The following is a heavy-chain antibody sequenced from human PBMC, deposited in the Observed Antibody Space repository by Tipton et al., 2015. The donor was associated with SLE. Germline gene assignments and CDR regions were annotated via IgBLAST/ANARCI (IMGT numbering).Heavy chain of an antibody. D-gene: IGHD1-26*01. CDR1: GFTFSSYA. CDR2: IYSGGST. CDR3: ARALVGAYDY. Sequence: SLRLSCAASGFTFSSYAMTWVRQAPGKGLEWVSVIYSGGSTYYADSVKGRFTISRDNSKNTLYLQMNSLRAEDTAVYYCARALVGAYDYWGQGTLVTVSS. J-gene: IGHJ4*02. V-gene: IGHV3-66*02.